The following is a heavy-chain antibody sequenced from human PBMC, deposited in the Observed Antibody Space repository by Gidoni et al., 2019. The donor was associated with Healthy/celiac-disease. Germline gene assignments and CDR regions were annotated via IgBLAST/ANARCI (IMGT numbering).Heavy chain of an antibody. V-gene: IGHV4-30-4*01. D-gene: IGHD6-6*01. CDR3: ARELGVHGELVSWFDP. CDR1: GGASSSGYYY. Sequence: QVQLQEAGPGLVNPSQTLSLTCTVSGGASSSGYYYWSWIRQPPGKGLEWIGYISYSGSTYYDPSLKRRVTISVDTSKNQFSLKLSSVTAADTAVYYCARELGVHGELVSWFDPWGQGTLVTVSS. CDR2: ISYSGST. J-gene: IGHJ5*02.